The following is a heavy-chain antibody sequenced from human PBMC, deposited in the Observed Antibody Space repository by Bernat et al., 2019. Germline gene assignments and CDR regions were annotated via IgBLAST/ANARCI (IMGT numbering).Heavy chain of an antibody. J-gene: IGHJ5*02. Sequence: QVQLVQSGAEVKNPGASVKVSCKASGYTFINYVVHWVRQAPGQRLEWMGWINAGNGNTKYSQNFQGRVTITRDTSATTAYMDLSSLRSEDTAVYYCARAYSNRWYNWIDPWGQGTLVTVSS. D-gene: IGHD6-13*01. V-gene: IGHV1-3*01. CDR2: INAGNGNT. CDR3: ARAYSNRWYNWIDP. CDR1: GYTFINYV.